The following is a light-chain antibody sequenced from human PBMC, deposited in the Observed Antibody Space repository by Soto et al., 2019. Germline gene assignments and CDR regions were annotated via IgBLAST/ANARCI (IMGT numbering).Light chain of an antibody. V-gene: IGKV1-6*01. J-gene: IGKJ1*01. CDR3: LQHYNYPRT. CDR2: AAS. CDR1: RGTRND. Sequence: AIQMTQSPSSLSASVGDRVTITCRPIRGTRNDLGWYQQKPGKAPKLLIYAASTLQSGVPSRFSGSGSGTDFTLTISSLQPEDFATYYCLQHYNYPRTFGQGTKVDVK.